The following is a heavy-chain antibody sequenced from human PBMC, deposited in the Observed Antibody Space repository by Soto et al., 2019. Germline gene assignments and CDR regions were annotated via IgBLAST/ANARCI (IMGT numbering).Heavy chain of an antibody. Sequence: QAQLVQSGAEVKKPGASVKVSCKTSGYTFINYCIHWVRQAPGQGLEWMGWVNPRSGDTNYAQKFQGRVTMTRDTSISTAYMELSSLRSDDTAVFYCARQLAYCGGDCFTEPIEYWGQGTLVTVSS. CDR3: ARQLAYCGGDCFTEPIEY. V-gene: IGHV1-2*02. J-gene: IGHJ4*02. D-gene: IGHD2-21*02. CDR1: GYTFINYC. CDR2: VNPRSGDT.